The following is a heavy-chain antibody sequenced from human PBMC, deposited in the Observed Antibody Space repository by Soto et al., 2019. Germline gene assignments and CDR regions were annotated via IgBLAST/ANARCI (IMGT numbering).Heavy chain of an antibody. J-gene: IGHJ4*02. CDR1: GFTFSSYG. CDR2: ISYDGSNK. CDR3: AKLYDFWSGYQRSFDC. Sequence: QVQLVESGGGVVQPGRSLRLSCAASGFTFSSYGMHWVRQAPGKGLEWVAVISYDGSNKYYADSVKGRFTNSRDNFKNTLYLQMNSLRAEDTAVYYCAKLYDFWSGYQRSFDCWGQGTLVTVSS. D-gene: IGHD3-3*01. V-gene: IGHV3-30*18.